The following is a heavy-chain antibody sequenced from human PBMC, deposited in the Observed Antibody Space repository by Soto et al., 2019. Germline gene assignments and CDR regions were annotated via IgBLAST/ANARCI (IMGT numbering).Heavy chain of an antibody. CDR1: GYTLTELS. CDR3: ATRGTRWLQSPFDY. Sequence: ASVKVSCKVSGYTLTELSMHWVRQAPGKGLEWMGGFDPEDGETIYAQKFQGRVTMTEDTSTDTAYMELSSLRSEDTAVYYCATRGTRWLQSPFDYWGQGNLVTVSS. CDR2: FDPEDGET. J-gene: IGHJ4*02. D-gene: IGHD1-1*01. V-gene: IGHV1-24*01.